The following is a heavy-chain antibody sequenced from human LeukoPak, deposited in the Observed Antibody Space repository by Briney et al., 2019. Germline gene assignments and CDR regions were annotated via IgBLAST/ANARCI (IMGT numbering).Heavy chain of an antibody. CDR3: ARGLEEGDSSGWSKGNYYYGMDV. CDR2: IIPIFGTA. D-gene: IGHD6-19*01. CDR1: GGTFITYA. V-gene: IGHV1-69*13. Sequence: SVKDSSKASGGTFITYAISWVRQAPGQEVQWMGGIIPIFGTANYAQKFQGRVTITADESTSTAYMELSSLRSEDTAVYYCARGLEEGDSSGWSKGNYYYGMDVWGQGTTVTVSS. J-gene: IGHJ6*02.